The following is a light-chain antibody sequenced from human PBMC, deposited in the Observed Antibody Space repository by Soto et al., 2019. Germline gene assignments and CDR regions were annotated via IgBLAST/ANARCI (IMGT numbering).Light chain of an antibody. J-gene: IGKJ3*01. CDR2: GAS. CDR1: QSVSSSY. Sequence: EIVLTQSPGTLSLSPGERATLSCRASQSVSSSYLAWYQQKPGQAPRLLIYGASSRATGIPDRFSGSGSGTDFTLTISRLEPEDFAVYYCQDTFGPGTKVDIK. V-gene: IGKV3-20*01. CDR3: QDT.